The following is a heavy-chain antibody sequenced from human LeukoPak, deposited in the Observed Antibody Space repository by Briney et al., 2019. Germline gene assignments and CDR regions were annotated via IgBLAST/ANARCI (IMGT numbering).Heavy chain of an antibody. D-gene: IGHD4-23*01. Sequence: ASVKVSCKASGYTFTSYYIHWVRQAPGQGLEWMGIINPSSGSTSYAQKFQGRVTMTRDTSTGTVYMELSSLGSEDTAVYYCARDDYGGNSHDAFDIWGQGTMVTVSS. CDR2: INPSSGST. V-gene: IGHV1-46*01. CDR3: ARDDYGGNSHDAFDI. J-gene: IGHJ3*02. CDR1: GYTFTSYY.